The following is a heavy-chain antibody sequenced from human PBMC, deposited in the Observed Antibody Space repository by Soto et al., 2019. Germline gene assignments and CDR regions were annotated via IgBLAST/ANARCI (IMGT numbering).Heavy chain of an antibody. J-gene: IGHJ4*02. CDR2: IRSKANSYAT. Sequence: PGGSLRLSCAASGFTFSGSAMHWVRQASGKGLECVGRIRSKANSYATAYAASVKGRFTISRDDSKNTAYLQMNSLKTEDTAVYYCTTSKGDCSGGSCSPYYFDYWGQGTLVTVSS. CDR1: GFTFSGSA. D-gene: IGHD2-15*01. CDR3: TTSKGDCSGGSCSPYYFDY. V-gene: IGHV3-73*01.